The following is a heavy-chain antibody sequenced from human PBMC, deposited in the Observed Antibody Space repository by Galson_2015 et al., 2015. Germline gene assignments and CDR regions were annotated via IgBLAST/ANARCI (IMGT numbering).Heavy chain of an antibody. CDR1: GYTFTSYD. Sequence: SVKVSCKASGYTFTSYDINWVRQATGQGLEWMGWMNPNSGNTGYAQKFQGRVTMTRNTSISTAYMELSSLRSEDTAVYYCARGRINSSSWYRGYGYFDLWGRGTLVTVSS. CDR2: MNPNSGNT. V-gene: IGHV1-8*01. D-gene: IGHD6-13*01. J-gene: IGHJ2*01. CDR3: ARGRINSSSWYRGYGYFDL.